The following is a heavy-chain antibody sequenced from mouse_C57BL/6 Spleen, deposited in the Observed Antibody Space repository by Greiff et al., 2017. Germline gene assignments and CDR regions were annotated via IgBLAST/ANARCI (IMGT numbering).Heavy chain of an antibody. CDR2: IHPNSGST. Sequence: QVQLQQPGAELVKPGASVTLSCTASGYTFTSYWMHWVKQRPGQGLEWIGMIHPNSGSTNYNEKFKSKATLTVDKSSSTAYMQLSSLTSEDSAVYYCARDYGSSPFDYWGQGTTLTVSS. CDR3: ARDYGSSPFDY. J-gene: IGHJ2*01. CDR1: GYTFTSYW. V-gene: IGHV1-64*01. D-gene: IGHD1-1*01.